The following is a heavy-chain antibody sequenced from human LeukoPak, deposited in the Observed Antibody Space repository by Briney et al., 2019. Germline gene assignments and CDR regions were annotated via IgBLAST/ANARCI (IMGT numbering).Heavy chain of an antibody. CDR1: GFTFSSYA. J-gene: IGHJ4*02. V-gene: IGHV3-23*01. CDR3: AKAYYYDSSGTFDY. D-gene: IGHD3-22*01. Sequence: GGSLRLSCAASGFTFSSYAMSWVRQAPGKGLEWASAISGSGGSTYYADSVKGRFTISRDNSKNTLYLQMNSLRAEDTAVYYCAKAYYYDSSGTFDYWGQGTLVTVSS. CDR2: ISGSGGST.